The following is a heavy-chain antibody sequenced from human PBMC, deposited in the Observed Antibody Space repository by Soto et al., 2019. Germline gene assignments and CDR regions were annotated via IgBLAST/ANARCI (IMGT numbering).Heavy chain of an antibody. J-gene: IGHJ4*02. D-gene: IGHD2-8*01. CDR3: ARTPDCTNGVCSAGFDY. Sequence: GGSLRLSCAASGFTFSDYYMSWIRQAPGKGLEWVSYISSSSSYTNYADSVKGRFTISRDNAKNSLYLQMNSLRAGDTAVYYCARTPDCTNGVCSAGFDYWGQGTLVTVS. V-gene: IGHV3-11*06. CDR2: ISSSSSYT. CDR1: GFTFSDYY.